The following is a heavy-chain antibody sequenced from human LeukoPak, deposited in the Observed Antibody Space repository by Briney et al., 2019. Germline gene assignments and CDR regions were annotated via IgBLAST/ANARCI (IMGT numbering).Heavy chain of an antibody. CDR1: GGSISSYY. D-gene: IGHD1-26*01. CDR2: IYYSGST. J-gene: IGHJ5*02. V-gene: IGHV4-59*01. CDR3: ARVAFWESGWFDP. Sequence: PSETLSLTCTVSGGSISSYYWSWIRQPPGKGLEWIGYIYYSGSTNYNPSLKSRVTISVDTSKNQFSLKLSSVTAADTAVYYCARVAFWESGWFDPWGQGTLVTVSS.